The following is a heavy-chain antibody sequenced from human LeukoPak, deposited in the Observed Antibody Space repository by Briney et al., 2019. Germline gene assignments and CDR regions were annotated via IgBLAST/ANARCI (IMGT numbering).Heavy chain of an antibody. J-gene: IGHJ4*02. D-gene: IGHD3-22*01. CDR1: GGTFISYA. CDR3: AIRSYYYDSSGYCPFDY. Sequence: SVKVSCKASGGTFISYAISWVRQAPGQGLEWMGGIIPIFGTANYAQKFQGRVTITADESTSTAYMELSSLRSEDTAVYYCAIRSYYYDSSGYCPFDYWGQGTLVTVSS. CDR2: IIPIFGTA. V-gene: IGHV1-69*13.